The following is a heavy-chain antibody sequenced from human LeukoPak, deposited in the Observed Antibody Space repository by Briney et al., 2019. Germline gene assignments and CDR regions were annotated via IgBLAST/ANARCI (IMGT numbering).Heavy chain of an antibody. J-gene: IGHJ6*03. CDR1: GGSISSGSYY. V-gene: IGHV4-61*02. D-gene: IGHD2-2*01. CDR3: AREPRGNCSSTSCPFYYYKDV. CDR2: INTSGNT. Sequence: SQTLSLTCTVSGGSISSGSYYWTWIRQPAGKGLEWIGRINTSGNTNYNPSLKSRVTISVDTSKNQFSLKLTSATAADTAVYYCAREPRGNCSSTSCPFYYYKDVWGKGTTVTVSS.